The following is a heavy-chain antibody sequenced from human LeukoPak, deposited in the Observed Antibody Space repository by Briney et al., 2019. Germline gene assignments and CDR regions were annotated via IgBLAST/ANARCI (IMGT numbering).Heavy chain of an antibody. CDR2: IYYSGST. D-gene: IGHD3-22*01. Sequence: SETLSLTCTVSGGSISSYYWSWIRQTPGKGLEWIGYIYYSGSTNFNPSLKSRVTISVDTSKNQFSLKLTSVTAADTAVYYCARGVGSGYTDDWGQGTLVTVSS. J-gene: IGHJ4*02. CDR3: ARGVGSGYTDD. CDR1: GGSISSYY. V-gene: IGHV4-59*01.